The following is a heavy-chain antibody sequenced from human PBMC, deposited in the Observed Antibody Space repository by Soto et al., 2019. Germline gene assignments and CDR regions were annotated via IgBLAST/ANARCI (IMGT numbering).Heavy chain of an antibody. J-gene: IGHJ6*03. D-gene: IGHD3-10*01. Sequence: ASVKVSCKASGYTFTVYYMHWVRQAPGQGLEWMGWINPNSGGTNYAQKFQGWVTMTRDTSISTAYMELSRLRSDDTAVYYCARGGEELWFGELSIYYMDVWGKGTTVTVSS. V-gene: IGHV1-2*04. CDR2: INPNSGGT. CDR1: GYTFTVYY. CDR3: ARGGEELWFGELSIYYMDV.